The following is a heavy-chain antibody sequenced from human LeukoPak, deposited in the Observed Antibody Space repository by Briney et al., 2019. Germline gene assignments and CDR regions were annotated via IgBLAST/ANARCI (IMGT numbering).Heavy chain of an antibody. CDR1: GFTFSSYG. CDR3: ASIYSSSWYAPGDDAFDI. V-gene: IGHV3-30*02. CDR2: IRYDGSNK. D-gene: IGHD6-13*01. Sequence: GGSLRLSCAASGFTFSSYGMHWVRQAPGKGLEWVAFIRYDGSNKYYADSVKGRFTISRDNAKNSLYLQMNSLRAEDTAVYYCASIYSSSWYAPGDDAFDIWGQGTMVTVSS. J-gene: IGHJ3*02.